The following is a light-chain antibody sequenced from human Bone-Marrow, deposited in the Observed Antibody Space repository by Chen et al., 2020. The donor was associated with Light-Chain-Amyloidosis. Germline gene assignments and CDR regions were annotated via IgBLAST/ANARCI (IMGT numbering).Light chain of an antibody. CDR1: DLPTKY. Sequence: SYELTPPPSVSVSPGQPARITCSGDDLPTKYAYCYQQKPGQAPVLVIHRDTERPSGISERFSGSSSGTTATLTISGVQAEDEADYHCQSADSSGTYEVIFGGGTKLTVL. J-gene: IGLJ2*01. V-gene: IGLV3-25*03. CDR3: QSADSSGTYEVI. CDR2: RDT.